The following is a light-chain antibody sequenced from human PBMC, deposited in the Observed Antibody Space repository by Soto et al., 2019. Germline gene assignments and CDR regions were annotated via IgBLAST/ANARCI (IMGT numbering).Light chain of an antibody. CDR3: CSFAGSNSWV. J-gene: IGLJ3*02. Sequence: QSALTQPASLSGSPGQSITISCTGTSSDIGAYDYVSWFQQHPGKAPKLMISEVNNRPSGVSNRFSGSKSGNTAYLTISGLQVEDEAEYYCCSFAGSNSWVFGGGTQLTVL. CDR1: SSDIGAYDY. CDR2: EVN. V-gene: IGLV2-14*01.